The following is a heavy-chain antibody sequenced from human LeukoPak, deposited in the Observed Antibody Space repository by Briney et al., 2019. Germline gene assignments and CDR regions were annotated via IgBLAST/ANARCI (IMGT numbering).Heavy chain of an antibody. V-gene: IGHV3-7*01. CDR3: AREDGYYDILTGYYKGAFDI. Sequence: GGSLRLSCAASGFTFSSYWMSWVRQAPGKGLEWVANIKQDGSEKYYVDSVKGRFTISRDNAKNSLYLQMNSLRAEDTAVYYCAREDGYYDILTGYYKGAFDIWGQGTMVTVSS. CDR2: IKQDGSEK. CDR1: GFTFSSYW. J-gene: IGHJ3*02. D-gene: IGHD3-9*01.